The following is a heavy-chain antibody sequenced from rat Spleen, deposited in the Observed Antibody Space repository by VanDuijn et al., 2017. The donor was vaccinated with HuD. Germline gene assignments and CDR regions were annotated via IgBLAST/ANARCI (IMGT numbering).Heavy chain of an antibody. J-gene: IGHJ4*01. Sequence: EVQLVESGGALVQPGRSMNLSCAASGFTFSDYYMAWVRQAPKKGLEWVASISYEGSSTYYGDSVKGRFTISRDNAKSTLYLQMHSLRSEDTATYYCARPDGCTYVMDAWGQGASVTVSS. CDR1: GFTFSDYY. D-gene: IGHD4-4*01. V-gene: IGHV5-22*01. CDR3: ARPDGCTYVMDA. CDR2: ISYEGSST.